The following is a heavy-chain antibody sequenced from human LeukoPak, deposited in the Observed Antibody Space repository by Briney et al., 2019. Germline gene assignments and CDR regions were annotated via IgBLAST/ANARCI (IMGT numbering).Heavy chain of an antibody. J-gene: IGHJ6*02. CDR3: ARYCSGGSCFSNHYYYGLDV. V-gene: IGHV3-23*01. Sequence: PGGSLRLSCAASGFTFSNYAMSWVRQAPGKGLEWVSSITDSGGSTYYADSVKGRFTLSRDNSKNTLYLQMNSLRAEDMAVYHCARYCSGGSCFSNHYYYGLDVWGQGTTVTVTS. CDR1: GFTFSNYA. D-gene: IGHD2-15*01. CDR2: ITDSGGST.